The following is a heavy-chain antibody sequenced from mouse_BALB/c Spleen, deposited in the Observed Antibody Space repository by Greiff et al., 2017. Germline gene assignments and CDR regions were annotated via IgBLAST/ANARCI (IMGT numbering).Heavy chain of an antibody. CDR2: ISSGGSYT. CDR3: ARGTTVVAKDY. V-gene: IGHV5-6*02. Sequence: EVKLVESGGDLVKPGGSLKLSCAASGFTFSSYGMSWVRQTPDKRLEWVATISSGGSYTYYPDSVKGRFTISRDNAKNTLYLQMSSLKSEDTAMYYCARGTTVVAKDYWGQGTTLTVSS. J-gene: IGHJ2*01. CDR1: GFTFSSYG. D-gene: IGHD1-1*01.